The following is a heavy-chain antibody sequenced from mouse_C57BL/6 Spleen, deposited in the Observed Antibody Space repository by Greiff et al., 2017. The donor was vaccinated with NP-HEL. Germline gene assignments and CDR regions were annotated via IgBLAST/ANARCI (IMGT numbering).Heavy chain of an antibody. J-gene: IGHJ3*01. D-gene: IGHD1-1*01. V-gene: IGHV5-4*01. CDR1: GFTFSSYA. CDR3: ARDHTTVVATGAY. CDR2: ISDGGSYT. Sequence: EVQLVESGGGLVKPGGSLKLSCAASGFTFSSYAMSWVRQTPEKRLEWVATISDGGSYTYSPDNVKGRFTISRDNAKNNLYLQMSHLKSEDTAMYYCARDHTTVVATGAYWGQGTLVTVSA.